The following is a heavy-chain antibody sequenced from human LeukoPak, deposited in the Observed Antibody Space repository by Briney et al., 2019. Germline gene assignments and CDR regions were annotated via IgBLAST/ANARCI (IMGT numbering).Heavy chain of an antibody. Sequence: RRSLRLSCAASGFTFSSYGMHWVRQAPGKGLEWVAVIWYDGSYKYYADSVKGRFTISRDNSKNTLYLQMNSLRAEDTAVYYCARDPTAYYDSSGYYLNTIEHGGEGTRDTVSS. D-gene: IGHD3-22*01. CDR3: ARDPTAYYDSSGYYLNTIEH. V-gene: IGHV3-33*01. CDR2: IWYDGSYK. J-gene: IGHJ1*01. CDR1: GFTFSSYG.